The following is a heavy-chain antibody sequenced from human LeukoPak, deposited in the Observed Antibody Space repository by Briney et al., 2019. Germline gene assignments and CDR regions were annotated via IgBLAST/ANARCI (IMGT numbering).Heavy chain of an antibody. V-gene: IGHV4-34*01. CDR3: ARGPTHDAQGY. D-gene: IGHD2-2*01. CDR2: INHSGST. Sequence: SETLSLTCAVYGGSFSGYYWSWIRQPPGKGLEWIGEINHSGSTNYNPSLKSRVTISVDTSKNQFSLKLSSVTAADTAVYNCARGPTHDAQGYWGQGTLVTVSS. J-gene: IGHJ4*02. CDR1: GGSFSGYY.